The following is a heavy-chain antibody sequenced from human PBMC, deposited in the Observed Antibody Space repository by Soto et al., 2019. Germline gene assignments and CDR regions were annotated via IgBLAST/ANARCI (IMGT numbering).Heavy chain of an antibody. CDR1: GFIFNNYG. CDR3: TRCCGRGFDRCGS. D-gene: IGHD5-12*01. J-gene: IGHJ5*02. V-gene: IGHV3-30*03. Sequence: QVQVVESGGGVAQPGRSLRLSCTVSGFIFNNYGMQWVRQAPGKGLEWVAVISEDGSRKHYADSVKGRFTISRDNSTNTRYLQMNSLRAEDTAVYYCTRCCGRGFDRCGSWGQGTLVTVFS. CDR2: ISEDGSRK.